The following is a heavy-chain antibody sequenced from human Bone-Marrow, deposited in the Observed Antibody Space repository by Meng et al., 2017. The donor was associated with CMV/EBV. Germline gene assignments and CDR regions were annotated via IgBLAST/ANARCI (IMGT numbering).Heavy chain of an antibody. V-gene: IGHV4-31*02. D-gene: IGHD3-22*01. CDR3: ARSTYDSSGYWVY. J-gene: IGHJ4*02. CDR2: IYYSGST. Sequence: GSGGSNSSGGYYWTWIRQHPGKGLEWIGYIYYSGSTYYNPSLKSRLTISVDTSKNQFSLKLSSVTAADTAVYYCARSTYDSSGYWVYWGQGTLVTVSS. CDR1: GGSNSSGGYY.